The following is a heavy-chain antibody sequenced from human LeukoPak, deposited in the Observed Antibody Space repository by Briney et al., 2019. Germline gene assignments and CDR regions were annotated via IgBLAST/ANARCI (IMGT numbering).Heavy chain of an antibody. CDR2: ISYDGSNK. Sequence: PGRSLRLSCAASGFTFSSYATHWVRQAPGKGLEWVAVISYDGSNKYYADSVKGRFTISRDNSKNTLYLQMNSLRAEDTVVYYCARDPFDYWGQGTLVTVSS. CDR3: ARDPFDY. V-gene: IGHV3-30-3*01. J-gene: IGHJ4*02. CDR1: GFTFSSYA.